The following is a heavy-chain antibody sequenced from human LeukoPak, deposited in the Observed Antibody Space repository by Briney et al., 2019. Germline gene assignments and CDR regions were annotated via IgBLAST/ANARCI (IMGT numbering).Heavy chain of an antibody. J-gene: IGHJ6*03. V-gene: IGHV3-21*01. CDR2: ISRSSSYI. Sequence: GGSLRLSCAASGFTFSSYSMNWVRQAPGKGLEWVSSISRSSSYIYYADSVKGPLTISRDNAKNSLYAQMTSMRAEDTAVYYCARDVSGYSYGTYYYYYMDAWGKGTTVTVSS. CDR1: GFTFSSYS. D-gene: IGHD5-18*01. CDR3: ARDVSGYSYGTYYYYYMDA.